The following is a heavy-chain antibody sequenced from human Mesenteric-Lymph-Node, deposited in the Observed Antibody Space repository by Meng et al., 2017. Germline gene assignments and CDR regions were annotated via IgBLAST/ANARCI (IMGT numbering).Heavy chain of an antibody. Sequence: GESLKISCAASGFTFSSYEMNWVRQAPGKGLEWVSYISSDGKTAYYADSVRGRFTISRTISRDNAKDFLYLQMNHLRAEDTAVYYCTRVPAYYDGAGLHNYFDSWGQGTQVTVSS. D-gene: IGHD3-22*01. CDR1: GFTFSSYE. V-gene: IGHV3-48*03. CDR2: ISSDGKTA. J-gene: IGHJ4*02. CDR3: TRVPAYYDGAGLHNYFDS.